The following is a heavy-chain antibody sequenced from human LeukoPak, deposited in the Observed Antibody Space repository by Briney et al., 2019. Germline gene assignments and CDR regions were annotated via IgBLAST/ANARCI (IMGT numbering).Heavy chain of an antibody. CDR2: INPNSGGT. V-gene: IGHV1-2*02. Sequence: VASVKVSCKASGYTFTGYYMHWVRQAPGQGLEWMGWINPNSGGTNYAQKFQDRVTMTRDTSISTAYMELSRLRSDDTAVYYCARSPPPYYYYYGMDVWGQGTTVTVSS. CDR3: ARSPPPYYYYYGMDV. J-gene: IGHJ6*02. CDR1: GYTFTGYY.